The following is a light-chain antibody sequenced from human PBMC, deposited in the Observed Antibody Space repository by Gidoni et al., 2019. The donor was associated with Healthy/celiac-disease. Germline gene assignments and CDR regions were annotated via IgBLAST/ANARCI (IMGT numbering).Light chain of an antibody. CDR1: QSVSSY. J-gene: IGKJ3*01. CDR2: DAS. Sequence: EIVLTQSPATLSLSPGERATLSCRASQSVSSYLAWYQQKPGQAPRRLIYDASNRATGIPARFSGSGSGTDFTLTISSLEPEDFAVYYCQQRSNWPTFGPXTKVDIK. V-gene: IGKV3-11*01. CDR3: QQRSNWPT.